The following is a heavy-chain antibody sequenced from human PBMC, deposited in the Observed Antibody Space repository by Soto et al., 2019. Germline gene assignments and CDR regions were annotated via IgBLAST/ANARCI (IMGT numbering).Heavy chain of an antibody. Sequence: GGSLRLSCAASGFTFSSYAMSWVRQAPGKGLEWVSVISGSGGDTYYADSVKGRFTISRDKSKNTLYVQMNSLRAEDTAVYYCAKSPGMYYYDSSGYYHYDYWGQGTLVTVSS. J-gene: IGHJ4*02. CDR2: ISGSGGDT. CDR3: AKSPGMYYYDSSGYYHYDY. CDR1: GFTFSSYA. V-gene: IGHV3-23*01. D-gene: IGHD3-22*01.